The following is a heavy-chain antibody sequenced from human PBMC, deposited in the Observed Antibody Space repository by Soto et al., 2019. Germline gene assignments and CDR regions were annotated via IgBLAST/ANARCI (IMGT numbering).Heavy chain of an antibody. CDR2: TYYSGST. V-gene: IGHV4-61*01. J-gene: IGHJ6*02. D-gene: IGHD6-13*01. Sequence: PSETLSLTCTVSGGSVSSGSYYWSWIRQPPGKGLEWIGYTYYSGSTNYNPSLKSRVTISVDTSKNQFSLKLSSVTAADTAVYYCARGAGSSSWYRGYYYGMDVWGQGTTVTVSS. CDR3: ARGAGSSSWYRGYYYGMDV. CDR1: GGSVSSGSYY.